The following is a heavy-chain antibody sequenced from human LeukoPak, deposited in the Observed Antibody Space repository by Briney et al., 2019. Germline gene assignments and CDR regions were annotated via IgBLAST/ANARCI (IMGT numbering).Heavy chain of an antibody. Sequence: GGSLGLSCEVSGFTFRSYGMSWVRQAPGKGPEWVSAIIDSGRSTYYADSVKGRFAISRDNSKNTLYLQMNRLTAEDTAVYYCARDNVAAAEDYWGQGTLVTVSS. V-gene: IGHV3-23*01. D-gene: IGHD2-15*01. J-gene: IGHJ4*02. CDR1: GFTFRSYG. CDR2: IIDSGRST. CDR3: ARDNVAAAEDY.